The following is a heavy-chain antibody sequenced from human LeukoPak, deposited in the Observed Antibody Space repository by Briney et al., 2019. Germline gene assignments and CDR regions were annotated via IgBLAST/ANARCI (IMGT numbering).Heavy chain of an antibody. CDR3: ATDRWVYYDFRSGYKRSRAFDY. D-gene: IGHD3-3*01. V-gene: IGHV1-24*01. CDR2: FDPEDGET. CDR1: GYTLTELS. J-gene: IGHJ4*02. Sequence: ASVKVSCKVSGYTLTELSMHWVRQAPGKGLEWMGGFDPEDGETIYAQKFQGRVTMTEDTSTDTAYMELSSLRSEDTAVYYCATDRWVYYDFRSGYKRSRAFDYWGQGTLVTVSS.